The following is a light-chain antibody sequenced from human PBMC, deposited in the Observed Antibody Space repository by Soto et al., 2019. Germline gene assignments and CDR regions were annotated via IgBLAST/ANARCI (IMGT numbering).Light chain of an antibody. V-gene: IGKV3-15*01. CDR2: GAS. J-gene: IGKJ1*01. CDR3: QHYNNWPSWT. Sequence: EIAVTQSPATLSVSPGERATLSCRASESVNTNFAWYQQKPGQAPRLLIYGASTRATGIPARFSGSGSGTAFTLTISSLQSEDFAVYYCQHYNNWPSWTFAQGTKVEIK. CDR1: ESVNTN.